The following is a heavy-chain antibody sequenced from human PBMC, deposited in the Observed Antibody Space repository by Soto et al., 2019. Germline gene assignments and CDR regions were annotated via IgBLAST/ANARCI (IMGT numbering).Heavy chain of an antibody. CDR1: GFNFSHYA. V-gene: IGHV3-30*18. D-gene: IGHD6-19*01. CDR2: ISLEGSNK. Sequence: WGSLRLSCEASGFNFSHYAMHWVRQAPGKGLEWLAIISLEGSNKYSAKPVKDRFTISRDNSKSTLYLQMNSLRPEDTAVYYCAKDRATTVAAPFLDSWGQGTPVTVSS. J-gene: IGHJ4*02. CDR3: AKDRATTVAAPFLDS.